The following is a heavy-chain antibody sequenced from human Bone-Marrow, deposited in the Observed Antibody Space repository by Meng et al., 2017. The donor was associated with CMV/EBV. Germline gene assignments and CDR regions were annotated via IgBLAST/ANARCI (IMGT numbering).Heavy chain of an antibody. V-gene: IGHV3-66*02. D-gene: IGHD1-14*01. Sequence: LSLTCAASGFTVSGNYMSWVRQAPGKGLAWVSVIYSGGTTYYADSVKGRFTISRDNSKNTLYLQMNSLRAEDTAVYYCASRTEYYYYGMDVWGQGTTVTVSS. J-gene: IGHJ6*02. CDR1: GFTVSGNY. CDR3: ASRTEYYYYGMDV. CDR2: IYSGGTT.